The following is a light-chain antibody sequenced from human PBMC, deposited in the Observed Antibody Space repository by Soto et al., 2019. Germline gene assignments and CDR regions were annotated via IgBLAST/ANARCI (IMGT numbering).Light chain of an antibody. CDR1: QGLISY. V-gene: IGKV1-12*01. J-gene: IGKJ5*01. CDR3: QLSDSSLT. CDR2: AAS. Sequence: DIQMTQSPSSVSASVGDRVTITFRASQGLISYLAWCQQKPGKAPKLLIYAASNLQSGVPSRFSGSGSGTDFTLTISSLQPEDFATYYCQLSDSSLTFGQGTRLEI.